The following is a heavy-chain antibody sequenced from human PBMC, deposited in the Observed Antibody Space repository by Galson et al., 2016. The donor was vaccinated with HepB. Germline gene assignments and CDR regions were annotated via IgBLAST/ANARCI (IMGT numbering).Heavy chain of an antibody. D-gene: IGHD2-15*01. Sequence: SVKVSCKASGYTFTSYGISWVRQAPGQGLEWMGWISAYNGHTNYAQKLQGRVTMTTDTSTSTAYMELRSLRSDDTAVYFCARDAGRRGVGSDFWGQGTLVTVSS. J-gene: IGHJ4*02. CDR2: ISAYNGHT. CDR1: GYTFTSYG. CDR3: ARDAGRRGVGSDF. V-gene: IGHV1-18*04.